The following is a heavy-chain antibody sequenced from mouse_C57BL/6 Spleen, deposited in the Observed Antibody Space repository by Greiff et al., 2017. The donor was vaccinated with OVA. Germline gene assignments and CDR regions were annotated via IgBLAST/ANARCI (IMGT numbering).Heavy chain of an antibody. V-gene: IGHV1-76*01. CDR1: GYTFTDYY. Sequence: QVQLQQSGAELVRPGASVKLSCKASGYTFTDYYINWVKQRPGQGLEWIARIYPGSGNTYYNEKFKGKATLTAEKSSSTAYMQLSSLTSEDSAVYFCARSPTTVVATYYFDYWGQGTTLTVSS. CDR2: IYPGSGNT. J-gene: IGHJ2*01. D-gene: IGHD1-1*01. CDR3: ARSPTTVVATYYFDY.